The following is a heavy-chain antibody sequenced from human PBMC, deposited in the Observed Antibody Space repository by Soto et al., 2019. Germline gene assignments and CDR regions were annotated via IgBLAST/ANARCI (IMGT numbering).Heavy chain of an antibody. J-gene: IGHJ3*02. CDR3: ARGPYLELVPAAMGVRGYCSGGSCYFDAFDI. D-gene: IGHD2-15*01. Sequence: GASVKVSCKASGYTFTGYYMHWVRQAPGQRLEWMGRINPDSGGTNYAQKFQGWVTMTRDTSISTAYMELSRLRSDDTAVYYCARGPYLELVPAAMGVRGYCSGGSCYFDAFDIWGQGTMVTVSS. V-gene: IGHV1-2*04. CDR1: GYTFTGYY. CDR2: INPDSGGT.